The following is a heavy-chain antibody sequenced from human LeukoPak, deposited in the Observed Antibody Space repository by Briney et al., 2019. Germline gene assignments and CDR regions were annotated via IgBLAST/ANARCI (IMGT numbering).Heavy chain of an antibody. J-gene: IGHJ4*02. D-gene: IGHD6-13*01. V-gene: IGHV1-18*01. CDR3: ARDLVSGNGYTSSCYY. CDR2: INTYNGNT. Sequence: GASVNVSCKASVYIFTSYGITWVRQAPGQGLEWMGWINTYNGNTNYAQKVQGRVTMTTDTSTRTAYMELRSLRSDDTAIYYCARDLVSGNGYTSSCYYWGQGTQVTVSS. CDR1: VYIFTSYG.